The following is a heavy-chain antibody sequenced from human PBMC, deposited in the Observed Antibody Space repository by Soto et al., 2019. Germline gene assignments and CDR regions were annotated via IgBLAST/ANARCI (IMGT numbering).Heavy chain of an antibody. Sequence: EVQLVESGGDLIQPGGSLRLSCAASGFTVSSNDMSWVRQAPGKGLEWVSLIYSSGSTHYADSVKGRFTISRDNPKNTVQPLVNTLRVEESAVYYCVRRPLNGDGAYWGQGTVVTVSS. CDR2: IYSSGST. D-gene: IGHD2-8*01. V-gene: IGHV3-53*01. J-gene: IGHJ4*02. CDR3: VRRPLNGDGAY. CDR1: GFTVSSND.